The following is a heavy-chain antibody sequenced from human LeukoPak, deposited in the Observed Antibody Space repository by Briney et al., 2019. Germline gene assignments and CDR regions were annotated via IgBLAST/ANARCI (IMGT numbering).Heavy chain of an antibody. D-gene: IGHD6-13*01. CDR3: ARVSRQQLVSTNWFDP. CDR1: GGSISSGDYY. V-gene: IGHV4-30-4*01. J-gene: IGHJ5*02. Sequence: SETLSLTCTVSGGSISSGDYYWSWMRQPTGKGLVWIGYIYYSGSTYYNPSLKSRVTISVDTSKNQFSLKLSSVTAADTAVYYCARVSRQQLVSTNWFDPWGQGTLVTVSS. CDR2: IYYSGST.